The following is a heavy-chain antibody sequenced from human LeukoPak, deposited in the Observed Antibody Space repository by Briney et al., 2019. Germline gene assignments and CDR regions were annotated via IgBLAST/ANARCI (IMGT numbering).Heavy chain of an antibody. V-gene: IGHV4-34*01. CDR1: GGSFSGYY. J-gene: IGHJ5*02. CDR3: ARCLMSGRHNWFDP. Sequence: SETLSLTCAGYGGSFSGYYWSWIRQPPGKGLEWIGEISHSGSTNYNPSLKSRVTISVDTSKNQFSLKLSSVTAADTAVYYCARCLMSGRHNWFDPWGQGTLVTVSS. CDR2: ISHSGST. D-gene: IGHD3-10*01.